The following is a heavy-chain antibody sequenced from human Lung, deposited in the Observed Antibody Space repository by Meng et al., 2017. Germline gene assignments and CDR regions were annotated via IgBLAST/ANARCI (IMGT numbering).Heavy chain of an antibody. D-gene: IGHD3-10*01. Sequence: QVQLQESGPGLVEPSPTLSLTCTVSGGSIISGFYYWSWIRQHPGKGLEWIGHIHYTGRTYYNPSLESRITISVDTSKSQFSLRLSSMTAADTAVYYCAREADGSGRLDYWGQGTLVTVSS. J-gene: IGHJ4*02. CDR3: AREADGSGRLDY. CDR1: GGSIISGFYY. CDR2: IHYTGRT. V-gene: IGHV4-31*03.